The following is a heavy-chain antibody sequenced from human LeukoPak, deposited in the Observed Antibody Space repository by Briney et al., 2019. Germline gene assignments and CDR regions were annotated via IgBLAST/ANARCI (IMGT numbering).Heavy chain of an antibody. J-gene: IGHJ4*02. CDR3: AKGGLHIVVVTALDY. CDR1: GSTFSSYG. D-gene: IGHD2-21*02. V-gene: IGHV3-30*18. Sequence: GRSLRLSCAASGSTFSSYGMHWVRQAPGKGLAWVAVISYDGSNKYYADSVKGRFTISRDNSKNTLYLQMTSLRAEDTAVYYCAKGGLHIVVVTALDYWGQGTLVTVSS. CDR2: ISYDGSNK.